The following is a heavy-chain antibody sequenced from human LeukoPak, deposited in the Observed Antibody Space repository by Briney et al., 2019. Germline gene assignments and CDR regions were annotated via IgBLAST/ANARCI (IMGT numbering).Heavy chain of an antibody. CDR3: ARHRLHRLHYDRSGYYHDAFDI. V-gene: IGHV1-18*01. CDR2: ISGYNGNT. J-gene: IGHJ3*02. CDR1: GYTFTNFG. D-gene: IGHD3-22*01. Sequence: ASVKVSCKASGYTFTNFGINWVRQAPGQGLEWMGWISGYNGNTNYAQNLLGRVTMTTDTSTSTAYMELRSLRSDDTAVYYCARHRLHRLHYDRSGYYHDAFDIWGQGTMVTVSS.